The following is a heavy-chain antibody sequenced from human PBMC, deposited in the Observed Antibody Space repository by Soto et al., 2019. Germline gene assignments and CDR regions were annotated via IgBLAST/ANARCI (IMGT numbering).Heavy chain of an antibody. CDR1: GFTVSSKY. D-gene: IGHD2-15*01. Sequence: EVQLVESGGGLVQPGGSLRLSCAVSGFTVSSKYMSWVRQAPGKGLERFSLINSGGSLSYADSVKGRLTIARDNSENTHYLQMSSLGVEDTGVYYCTSDDVNCSGGSCYSIPMDIWGKGTTDTVSS. J-gene: IGHJ6*03. CDR3: TSDDVNCSGGSCYSIPMDI. CDR2: INSGGSL. V-gene: IGHV3-66*01.